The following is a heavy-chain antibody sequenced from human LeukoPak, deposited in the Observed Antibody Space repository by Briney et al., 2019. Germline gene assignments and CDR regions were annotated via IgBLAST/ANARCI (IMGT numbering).Heavy chain of an antibody. V-gene: IGHV4-34*01. Sequence: SETLSLTCAVYGGSFSGYYWSWIRQPPGKGLEWIGEINHSGSTNYNPSLKSRVTISVDTSKNQFSLKLSSVTAADTAVYYCARAPLWFGELGFDYWGQGTLVTVSS. CDR3: ARAPLWFGELGFDY. D-gene: IGHD3-10*01. CDR2: INHSGST. CDR1: GGSFSGYY. J-gene: IGHJ4*02.